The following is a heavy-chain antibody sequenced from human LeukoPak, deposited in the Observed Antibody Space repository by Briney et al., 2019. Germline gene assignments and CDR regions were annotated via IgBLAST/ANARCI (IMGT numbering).Heavy chain of an antibody. Sequence: PSETLSLTCTVSGGSITLGSYYWTWIRQPAGKGLEWIGRIYTSGRTFYNPSLKSRVTISMDTSMNQFSLRLNSVTAADTAVYYCARARVIPASFDDWGKGTLVTVSS. J-gene: IGHJ4*02. CDR3: ARARVIPASFDD. V-gene: IGHV4-61*02. D-gene: IGHD3-16*02. CDR2: IYTSGRT. CDR1: GGSITLGSYY.